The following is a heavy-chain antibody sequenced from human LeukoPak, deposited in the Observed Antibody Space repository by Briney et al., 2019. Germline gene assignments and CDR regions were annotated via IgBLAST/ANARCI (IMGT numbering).Heavy chain of an antibody. J-gene: IGHJ4*02. D-gene: IGHD3-3*01. CDR3: ARSSASGYDFWSGNPRPFDY. CDR2: IIPIFGTA. Sequence: ASVKVSCKASGGTFSSYAISWVRQAPGQGLEWMGGIIPIFGTANYAQKFQGRVTITTDESTGTAYMELSSLRSEDTAVYYCARSSASGYDFWSGNPRPFDYWGQGTLITVSS. CDR1: GGTFSSYA. V-gene: IGHV1-69*05.